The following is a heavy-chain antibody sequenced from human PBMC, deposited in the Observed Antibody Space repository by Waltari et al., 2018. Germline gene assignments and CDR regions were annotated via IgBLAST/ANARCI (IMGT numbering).Heavy chain of an antibody. Sequence: QVQLVQSGAEVKKPGASVKVSCKASGYTFTSYDINWVRQATGQGLEWMGWMNPNSGNTGYAQKFQGRVTITRNTSISTAYMELSSLRSEDTAVYYCARVSWQQLADYYYYGMDVWGQGTTVTVSS. V-gene: IGHV1-8*03. CDR3: ARVSWQQLADYYYYGMDV. CDR1: GYTFTSYD. J-gene: IGHJ6*02. CDR2: MNPNSGNT. D-gene: IGHD6-13*01.